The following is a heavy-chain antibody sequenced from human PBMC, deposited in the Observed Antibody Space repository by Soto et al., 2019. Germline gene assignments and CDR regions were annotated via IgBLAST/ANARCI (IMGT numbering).Heavy chain of an antibody. D-gene: IGHD5-12*01. CDR2: IYPSDSHT. V-gene: IGHV5-51*01. CDR1: GYSFPSYW. CDR3: ARTYTLSGHFDY. J-gene: IGHJ4*02. Sequence: GESLKISCKGSGYSFPSYWIGWVRQMPGKGLEWMGIIYPSDSHTKYSPSFQGQVTISADKSITTAYLQWSSLKASDTAVYYCARTYTLSGHFDYWGQGTLVTVSS.